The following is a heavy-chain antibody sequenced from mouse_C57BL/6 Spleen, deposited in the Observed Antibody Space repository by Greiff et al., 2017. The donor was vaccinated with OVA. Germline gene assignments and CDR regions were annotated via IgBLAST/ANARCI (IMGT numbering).Heavy chain of an antibody. J-gene: IGHJ2*01. Sequence: QVQLQQPGAELVMPGASVKLSCKASGYTFTSYWMHWVKQRPGQGLEWIGEIDPSDSYTNYNQKFKGKSTLTVDKSSSTAYMQLSSLTSEDSAVYYCAKEYDYLLAYWGQGTTLTVSS. CDR2: IDPSDSYT. CDR3: AKEYDYLLAY. CDR1: GYTFTSYW. V-gene: IGHV1-69*01. D-gene: IGHD2-4*01.